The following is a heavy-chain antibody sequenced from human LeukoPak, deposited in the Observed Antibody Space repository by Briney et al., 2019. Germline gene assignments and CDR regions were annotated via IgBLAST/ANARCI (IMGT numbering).Heavy chain of an antibody. CDR2: ISDSGST. J-gene: IGHJ5*02. D-gene: IGHD4-17*01. CDR1: GGSINGYY. Sequence: PSETLSLTCTVSGGSINGYYWTWIRQPPGKGLEWIGYISDSGSTNHNPSLKSRVSMSAGSSNTDFSLRLNSVTAADTAVYYCARVFRGAVTSNWFDPWGQGTLVTVSS. CDR3: ARVFRGAVTSNWFDP. V-gene: IGHV4-59*01.